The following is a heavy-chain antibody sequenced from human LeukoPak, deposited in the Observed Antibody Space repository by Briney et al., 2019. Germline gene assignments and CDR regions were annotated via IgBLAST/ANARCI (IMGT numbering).Heavy chain of an antibody. CDR1: GYIFTGYY. CDR2: INPNSGGT. J-gene: IGHJ4*02. Sequence: VASVKVSCKASGYIFTGYYMHWVRQAPGQGLEWMGWINPNSGGTNYAQEFQGRVTMTRDTSISTAYMELSRLRSDDTAVYYCARGRVYYDSSGYLPDWGQGTLVTVSS. CDR3: ARGRVYYDSSGYLPD. D-gene: IGHD3-22*01. V-gene: IGHV1-2*02.